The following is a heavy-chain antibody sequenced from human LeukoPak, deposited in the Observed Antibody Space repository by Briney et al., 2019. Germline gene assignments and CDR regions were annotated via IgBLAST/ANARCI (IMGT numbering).Heavy chain of an antibody. Sequence: GGSLRLSCAATGFNFKNYAMTWARQAPGKGLEWVSAVNGSGVITYYSDSVKGRFTISRVNSKNTLYLQMNSLRAADTAIYYCAKDSSQGGDYFDYWGQGTLVTVSS. J-gene: IGHJ4*02. V-gene: IGHV3-23*01. CDR3: AKDSSQGGDYFDY. CDR1: GFNFKNYA. D-gene: IGHD3-16*01. CDR2: VNGSGVIT.